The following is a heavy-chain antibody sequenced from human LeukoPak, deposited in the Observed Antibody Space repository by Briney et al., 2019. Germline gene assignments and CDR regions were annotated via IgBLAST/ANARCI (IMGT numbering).Heavy chain of an antibody. Sequence: PGGSLRLSCAASGFTFSSYSMNWVRQAPGKGLEWVSSISSSSSYIYYADSVKGRFTISRDNAKNSLYLQMNSLRAEDTAAYYCARDGGDIVVVLPGDAFDIWGQGTMVTVSS. CDR3: ARDGGDIVVVLPGDAFDI. D-gene: IGHD2-2*01. CDR1: GFTFSSYS. J-gene: IGHJ3*02. CDR2: ISSSSSYI. V-gene: IGHV3-21*01.